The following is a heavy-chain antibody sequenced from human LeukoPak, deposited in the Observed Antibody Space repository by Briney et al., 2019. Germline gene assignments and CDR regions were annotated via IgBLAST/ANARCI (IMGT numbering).Heavy chain of an antibody. CDR1: GGSISSSSYY. Sequence: KTSETLSLTCTVSGGSISSSSYYWGWIRQPPGKGLEWIGSIYYSGSTYYNPSLKSRVTISVDTSKNQFSLKLSSVTAADTAVYYCARLYDFWSGYYLSRGIGGIGYFDYWGQGTLVTVSS. CDR3: ARLYDFWSGYYLSRGIGGIGYFDY. D-gene: IGHD3-3*01. J-gene: IGHJ4*02. V-gene: IGHV4-39*01. CDR2: IYYSGST.